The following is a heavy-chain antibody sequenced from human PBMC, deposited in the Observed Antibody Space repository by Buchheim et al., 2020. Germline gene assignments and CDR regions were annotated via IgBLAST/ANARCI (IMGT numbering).Heavy chain of an antibody. CDR1: GFTVSSNY. J-gene: IGHJ4*02. V-gene: IGHV3-66*01. CDR3: ARVTYYYDSSGYNPGY. D-gene: IGHD3-22*01. Sequence: EVQLVESGGGLVQPGGSLRLSCAASGFTVSSNYMSWVRQAPGKGLEWVSVIYSGGSTYYADSVKGRFTISRANSKNTLYLQMNSLRAEDTAVYYCARVTYYYDSSGYNPGYWGQGTL. CDR2: IYSGGST.